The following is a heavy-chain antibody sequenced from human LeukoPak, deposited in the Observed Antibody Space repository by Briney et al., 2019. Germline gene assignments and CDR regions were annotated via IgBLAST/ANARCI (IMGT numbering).Heavy chain of an antibody. CDR3: ARPRTTVTPGDAFDI. D-gene: IGHD4-17*01. Sequence: ASVKVSCKASGYTFTSYGISWVRQAPGQGLEWMGWISAYNGNTNYAQKLQGRVTMTTDTSTSTAYMELRSLRSDDTAVYYCARPRTTVTPGDAFDIWGQGTMVTVSS. CDR2: ISAYNGNT. CDR1: GYTFTSYG. J-gene: IGHJ3*02. V-gene: IGHV1-18*01.